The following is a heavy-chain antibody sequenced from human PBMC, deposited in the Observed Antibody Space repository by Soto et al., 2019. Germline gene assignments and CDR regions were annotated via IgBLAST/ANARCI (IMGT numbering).Heavy chain of an antibody. Sequence: QVQLVQSGAEVKKPGASVKISCKASGYSFTSYVIHWVRQAPGQTLEWMGWINTGNGNRKHSQNFQGRVTITRDPSASTAYMGLSSLTSEDTAVYFCAREDVGAAKHFGHWGLGTPVTVSS. D-gene: IGHD1-26*01. CDR3: AREDVGAAKHFGH. V-gene: IGHV1-3*04. CDR1: GYSFTSYV. J-gene: IGHJ5*02. CDR2: INTGNGNR.